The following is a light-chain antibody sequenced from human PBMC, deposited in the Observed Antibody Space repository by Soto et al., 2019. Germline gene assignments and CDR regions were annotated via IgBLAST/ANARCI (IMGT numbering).Light chain of an antibody. CDR2: DAS. Sequence: EIVLTQSPATLALSAGERATLSCRASQSVSSYLAWYQQKPGQAPRLLIYDASNRATGIPARFSGSGSGTEFTLTISSLQPEDFATCYCQQLHSYPLTFGGGTKVDIK. V-gene: IGKV3-11*01. CDR3: QQLHSYPLT. J-gene: IGKJ4*01. CDR1: QSVSSY.